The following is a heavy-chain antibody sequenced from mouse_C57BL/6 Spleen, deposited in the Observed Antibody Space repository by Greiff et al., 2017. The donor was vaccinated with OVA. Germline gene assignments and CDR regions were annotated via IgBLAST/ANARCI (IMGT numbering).Heavy chain of an antibody. CDR2: ISYSGST. V-gene: IGHV3-1*01. J-gene: IGHJ3*01. CDR1: GYSITSGYD. Sequence: VQLKESGPGMVKPSQSLSLTCTVTGYSITSGYDWHWIRHFPGNKLEWMGYISYSGSTNYNPSLKSRISITHDTSKNHFFLKLNSVTTEDTATYYCARGGYDWFAYWGQGTLVTVSA. CDR3: ARGGYDWFAY. D-gene: IGHD2-2*01.